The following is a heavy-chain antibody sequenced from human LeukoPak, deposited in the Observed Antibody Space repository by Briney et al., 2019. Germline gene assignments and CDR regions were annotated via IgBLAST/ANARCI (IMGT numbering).Heavy chain of an antibody. J-gene: IGHJ4*02. CDR3: ARGRRDYYGSGSPLN. CDR1: GSTFSSYE. V-gene: IGHV3-48*03. CDR2: ISSSGSTI. D-gene: IGHD3-10*01. Sequence: GGSLRLSCAASGSTFSSYEMNWVRQAPGKGLEWVSYISSSGSTIYYADSVKGRFTISRDNAKNSLYLQINSLRAEDTAVYYCARGRRDYYGSGSPLNWGQGTLVTVSS.